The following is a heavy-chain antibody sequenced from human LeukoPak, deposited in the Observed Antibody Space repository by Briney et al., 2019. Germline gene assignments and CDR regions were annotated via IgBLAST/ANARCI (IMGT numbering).Heavy chain of an antibody. J-gene: IGHJ3*02. CDR3: ARDGYSGGAFDI. D-gene: IGHD5-12*01. CDR1: GYTFTGNY. V-gene: IGHV1-2*02. Sequence: ASVKVSCKASGYTFTGNYMHWVRQAPGQGLEWMGWIYPNSGGTIYAQKFQGRVTMTRDTSISTAYMELTRLRSDGTAVYYCARDGYSGGAFDIWGQGTMVTVSS. CDR2: IYPNSGGT.